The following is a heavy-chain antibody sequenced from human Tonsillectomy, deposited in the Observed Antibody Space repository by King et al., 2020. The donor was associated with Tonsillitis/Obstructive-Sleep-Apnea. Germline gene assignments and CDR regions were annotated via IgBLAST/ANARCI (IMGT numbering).Heavy chain of an antibody. CDR1: GYSFTSNW. CDR2: IYPGDSHT. Sequence: QLVQSGAEVKKPGESLKISCKGSGYSFTSNWIGWVRQMPGKGLEWMGIIYPGDSHTSYSPSFQGQVNISADKSLSTAYLQWSSLKASDTAMYYCARRGYSNWENWIDPWGQGTLVTVSS. J-gene: IGHJ5*02. D-gene: IGHD4-11*01. CDR3: ARRGYSNWENWIDP. V-gene: IGHV5-51*01.